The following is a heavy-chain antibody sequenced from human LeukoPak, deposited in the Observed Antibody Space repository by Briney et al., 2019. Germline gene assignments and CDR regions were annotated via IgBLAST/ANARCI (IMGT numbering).Heavy chain of an antibody. CDR3: ARGLLTRSSGYPYFDT. CDR2: ISTSGSTI. V-gene: IGHV3-48*03. Sequence: GGSLRLSCAASGFTFSSYEMNWVRQAPGKGLDWVSYISTSGSTIYYAESVKGRFTISRDNTENSVFLQMNSLRADDTAVYYCARGLLTRSSGYPYFDTWGQGTLVTVSS. CDR1: GFTFSSYE. J-gene: IGHJ4*02. D-gene: IGHD3-22*01.